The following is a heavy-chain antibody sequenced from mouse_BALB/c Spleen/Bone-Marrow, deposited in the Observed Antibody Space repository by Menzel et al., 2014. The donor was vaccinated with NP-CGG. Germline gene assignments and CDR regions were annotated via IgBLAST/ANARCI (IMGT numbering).Heavy chain of an antibody. CDR2: IYPGAVYT. J-gene: IGHJ4*01. Sequence: QVQQQQSGAELVRPGTSVKMSCKAAGYTFTNYWRGWVKQRPGHGLEWIGDIYPGAVYTNYNEKFKGKATLTADTSSSTHHMQLSRPTADDSASYGYASHGEALDYWGQGTPGTGSS. CDR1: GYTFTNYW. CDR3: ASHGEALDY. V-gene: IGHV1-63*02.